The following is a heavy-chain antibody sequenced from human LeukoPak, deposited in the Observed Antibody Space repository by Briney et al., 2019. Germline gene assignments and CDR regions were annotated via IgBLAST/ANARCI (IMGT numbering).Heavy chain of an antibody. D-gene: IGHD2-2*01. Sequence: SETLSLTCTVSGGSISSYYWSWIRQPAGKGLEWIGRICTSGSTNYNPSLKSRVTMSVDTSKNQFSLKLNSVTAADTAVYYCARTTEDCSSTSCYQYWFDPWGQGTLVTVSS. CDR2: ICTSGST. CDR1: GGSISSYY. V-gene: IGHV4-4*07. CDR3: ARTTEDCSSTSCYQYWFDP. J-gene: IGHJ5*02.